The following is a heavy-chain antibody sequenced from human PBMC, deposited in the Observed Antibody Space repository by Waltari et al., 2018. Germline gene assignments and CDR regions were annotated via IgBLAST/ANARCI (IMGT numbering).Heavy chain of an antibody. D-gene: IGHD4-17*01. J-gene: IGHJ4*02. V-gene: IGHV3-33*01. CDR2: IWYDGSNK. CDR1: FSSYG. CDR3: AGGGGPHPPPHDYGDGKDY. Sequence: FSSYGMHWVRQAPGKGLEWVAVIWYDGSNKYYADSVKGRFTISRDNSKNTLYLQMTSLRAEDTAVYYCAGGGGPHPPPHDYGDGKDYWGQGTLVTVSS.